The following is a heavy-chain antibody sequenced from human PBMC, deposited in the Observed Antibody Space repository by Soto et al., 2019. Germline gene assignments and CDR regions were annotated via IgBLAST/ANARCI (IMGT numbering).Heavy chain of an antibody. V-gene: IGHV3-23*01. D-gene: IGHD6-19*01. Sequence: GGSLRLSCAASEFIFSNYAMTWVRQAPGRGLEWVSAISGDTATTHYADSVKGRFTISRDNSRDTLYLQMNSLRVEDTAIYYCAKPLQQWLLQGSGVDVWGQGTTVTVSS. CDR3: AKPLQQWLLQGSGVDV. CDR1: EFIFSNYA. J-gene: IGHJ6*02. CDR2: ISGDTATT.